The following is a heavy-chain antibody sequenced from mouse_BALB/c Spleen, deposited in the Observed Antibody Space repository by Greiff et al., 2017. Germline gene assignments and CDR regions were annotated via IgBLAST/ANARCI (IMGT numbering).Heavy chain of an antibody. D-gene: IGHD3-1*01. Sequence: EVMLVESGGDLVKPGGSLKLSCAASGFTFSSYGMSWVRQTPDKRLEWVATISSGGRYTYYPDSVKGRFTISRDNAKNTLYLQMSSLKSKDTAMYNCARGRDVGVYYFDYWGQGTTLTVSS. CDR2: ISSGGRYT. CDR1: GFTFSSYG. J-gene: IGHJ2*01. CDR3: ARGRDVGVYYFDY. V-gene: IGHV5-6*02.